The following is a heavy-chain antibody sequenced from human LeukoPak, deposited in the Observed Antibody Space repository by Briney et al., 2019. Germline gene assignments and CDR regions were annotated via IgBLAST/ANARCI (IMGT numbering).Heavy chain of an antibody. CDR3: ASVNGDGAEYFQH. D-gene: IGHD2-21*01. J-gene: IGHJ1*01. CDR2: MKHDGSLI. CDR1: GFTFSNYW. Sequence: GGSLRLSCAASGFTFSNYWMSWVRQAPGKGLEWVAHMKHDGSLIYYVDSVKGRFTISRDNAKNTLYLQMNSLRAEDTAVYYCASVNGDGAEYFQHWGQGTLVTVSS. V-gene: IGHV3-7*03.